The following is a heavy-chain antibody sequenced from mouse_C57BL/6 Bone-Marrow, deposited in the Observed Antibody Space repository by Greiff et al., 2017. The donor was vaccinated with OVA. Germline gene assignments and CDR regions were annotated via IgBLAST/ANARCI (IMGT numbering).Heavy chain of an antibody. CDR1: GFTFSSYA. J-gene: IGHJ2*01. CDR2: ISDGGSYT. V-gene: IGHV5-4*01. CDR3: ARDRGGTWYFDY. Sequence: VQGVESGGGLVKPGGSLKLSCAASGFTFSSYAMSWVRQTPEKRLEWVATISDGGSYTYYPDNVKGRFTISRDNAKNNLYLQMSHLKSEDTAMYYCARDRGGTWYFDYWGQGTTLTVSS. D-gene: IGHD4-1*01.